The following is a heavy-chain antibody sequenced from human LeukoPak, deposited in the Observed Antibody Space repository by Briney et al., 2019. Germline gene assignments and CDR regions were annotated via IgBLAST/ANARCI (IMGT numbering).Heavy chain of an antibody. CDR2: ISSDGRNK. Sequence: PGGSLRLSCAASGFTFRSYGIHWVRQAAGKGLEWVAVISSDGRNKYYADSVKGRFTISRDNSKNTLYLQMNSLRAEDTAVYYCAKDRPEWGGEEAFDIWGRGTMVTVSS. CDR3: AKDRPEWGGEEAFDI. J-gene: IGHJ3*02. V-gene: IGHV3-30*18. CDR1: GFTFRSYG. D-gene: IGHD3-16*01.